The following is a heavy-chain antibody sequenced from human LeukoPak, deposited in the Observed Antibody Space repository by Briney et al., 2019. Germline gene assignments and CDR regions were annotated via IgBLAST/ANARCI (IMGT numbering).Heavy chain of an antibody. Sequence: GGSLRLSCAASGFIFSDYYMTWIRQAPGKGLEWVSTIKGTGLTTYYADSVKGRFTISRDNAKNSLFLQMSSLRADDTAIYYCARAGELRYMDVWGKGTAVTVSS. CDR3: ARAGELRYMDV. D-gene: IGHD3-16*01. V-gene: IGHV3-11*04. CDR1: GFIFSDYY. J-gene: IGHJ6*03. CDR2: IKGTGLTT.